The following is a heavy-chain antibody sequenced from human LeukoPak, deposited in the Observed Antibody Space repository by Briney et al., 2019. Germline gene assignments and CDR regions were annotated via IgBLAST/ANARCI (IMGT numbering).Heavy chain of an antibody. Sequence: PGGSLRLSCAASGFTFSSYSMNWVRQAPGKGLEWVSSISSSSYIYYADSVKGRFTISRDNAKNSLYLQMNSLRAEDTAVYYCAKAVHGSSSALLDYWGQGTLVTVSS. CDR1: GFTFSSYS. V-gene: IGHV3-21*01. D-gene: IGHD6-6*01. CDR3: AKAVHGSSSALLDY. CDR2: ISSSSYI. J-gene: IGHJ4*02.